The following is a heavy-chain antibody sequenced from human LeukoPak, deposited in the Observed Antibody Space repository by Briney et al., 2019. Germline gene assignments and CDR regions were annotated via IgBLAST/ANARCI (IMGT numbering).Heavy chain of an antibody. J-gene: IGHJ3*02. CDR2: ISGSGGST. CDR1: GFTFSSYG. CDR3: AKDIDSSGYYYGAFDI. D-gene: IGHD3-22*01. V-gene: IGHV3-23*01. Sequence: SGGSLRLSCAASGFTFSSYGMNWVRQAPGKGLEWVSGISGSGGSTYYADSVKGRFTISRDNSKNTLYLQMNSLRAEDTAVYYCAKDIDSSGYYYGAFDIWGQGTMVTVSS.